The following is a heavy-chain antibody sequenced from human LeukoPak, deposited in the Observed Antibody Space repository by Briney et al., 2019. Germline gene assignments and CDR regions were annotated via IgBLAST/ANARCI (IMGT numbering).Heavy chain of an antibody. D-gene: IGHD2-2*01. CDR2: VSSRGTTT. CDR1: GFSFSDYS. J-gene: IGHJ6*04. V-gene: IGHV3-48*02. CDR3: ARVQGACSSTTCYLGNVDV. Sequence: GGSLRLSCAASGFSFSDYSMNWVRQAPGKGLEWISYVSSRGTTTYYADSVKGRFTVTRDNAESSLSLQMNGLRDGDTATYYCARVQGACSSTTCYLGNVDVWGKGTMVGVSS.